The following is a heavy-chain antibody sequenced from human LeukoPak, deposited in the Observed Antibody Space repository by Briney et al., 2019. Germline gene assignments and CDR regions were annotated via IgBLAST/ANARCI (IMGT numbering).Heavy chain of an antibody. D-gene: IGHD2/OR15-2a*01. J-gene: IGHJ3*02. V-gene: IGHV3-66*01. Sequence: GGSLRLSCAASGFTVSSNYMTWVRQAPGEGLEWVSVIYSGGSINYADSVKGRFTISRDNSKNTLYLQMNSLTAEDTAVYYCARDSIGGQGAFDIWGQGTMVTVSS. CDR1: GFTVSSNY. CDR2: IYSGGSI. CDR3: ARDSIGGQGAFDI.